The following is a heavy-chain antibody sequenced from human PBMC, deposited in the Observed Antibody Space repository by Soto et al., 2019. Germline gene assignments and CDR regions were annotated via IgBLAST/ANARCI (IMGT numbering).Heavy chain of an antibody. CDR2: ASPLSATT. D-gene: IGHD2-21*02. V-gene: IGHV1-18*01. CDR3: ARGGTAEGDF. J-gene: IGHJ4*02. Sequence: QAQLVQSGAEVKAPGASVKVSCKASGYTFTGYGITWVRQAPGQGLAWMGWASPLSATTNDAPKWQGRVTMTTDTFTNMAYMEPRSLRCDVTAVYYCARGGTAEGDFWGQGTLGTVSS. CDR1: GYTFTGYG.